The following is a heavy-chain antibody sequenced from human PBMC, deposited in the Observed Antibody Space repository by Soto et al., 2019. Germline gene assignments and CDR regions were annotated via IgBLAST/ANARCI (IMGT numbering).Heavy chain of an antibody. V-gene: IGHV1-18*01. CDR2: VSANNGHT. CDR1: GFTFSNYG. D-gene: IGHD2-2*01. J-gene: IGHJ6*02. Sequence: VASVKVSCKASGFTFSNYGLNWVRQAPGQGLEWMGWVSANNGHTNYAQNLQGRVSMTTDTSTSTAYMELRGLTFDDTAVYYCARDIESVPAKHCFYYCAMDVWGQGPTVTVSS. CDR3: ARDIESVPAKHCFYYCAMDV.